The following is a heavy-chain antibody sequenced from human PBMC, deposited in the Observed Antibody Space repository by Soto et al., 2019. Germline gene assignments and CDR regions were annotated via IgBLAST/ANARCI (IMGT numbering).Heavy chain of an antibody. CDR2: IIPIFGTA. D-gene: IGHD1-26*01. J-gene: IGHJ4*02. Sequence: QVQLVQSGAEVKKPGSSVKVSCKASGGTFSSYSINWVRQAPGQGLEWMGEIIPIFGTANYAQKFEGRVTITADESTSIAYMELSRLRSEDGAVYYCARDGGRHSGGIDYWGQGTLVTVSS. V-gene: IGHV1-69*01. CDR1: GGTFSSYS. CDR3: ARDGGRHSGGIDY.